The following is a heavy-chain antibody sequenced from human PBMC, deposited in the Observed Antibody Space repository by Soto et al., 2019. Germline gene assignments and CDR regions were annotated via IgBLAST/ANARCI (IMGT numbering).Heavy chain of an antibody. D-gene: IGHD3-16*01. V-gene: IGHV4-34*01. Sequence: PSETLSLTCAVYGGSFSGYYWSWIRQPPGKGLEWIGEINHSGSTNYNPSLKSRVTISVDTSKNQFSLKLSSVTAADTAVYYCGRGLLLRFWGKGTLVPVPS. CDR2: INHSGST. CDR1: GGSFSGYY. CDR3: GRGLLLRF. J-gene: IGHJ4*02.